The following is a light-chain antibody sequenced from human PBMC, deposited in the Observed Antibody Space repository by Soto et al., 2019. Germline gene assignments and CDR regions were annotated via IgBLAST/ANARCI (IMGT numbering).Light chain of an antibody. V-gene: IGKV3-20*01. CDR1: QSLSGDY. Sequence: EIVLTQSPATLSLSPGERATLSCRASQSLSGDYLAWYQRKPGQPPRLLIYGASNRAAGIPDRFSGSGSGTDFTLTISRLEPEDFAVYYCQQFGRSSLYIFGQGTKLEIK. CDR3: QQFGRSSLYI. J-gene: IGKJ2*01. CDR2: GAS.